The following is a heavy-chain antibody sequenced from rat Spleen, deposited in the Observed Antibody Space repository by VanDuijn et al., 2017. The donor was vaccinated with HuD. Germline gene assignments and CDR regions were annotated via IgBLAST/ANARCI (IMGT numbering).Heavy chain of an antibody. D-gene: IGHD1-4*01. CDR3: ARDPGYAPY. Sequence: QVQLKESGPGLVQPSQTLSLTCTVSGFSLTSYNVHWVRQPTGKGLEWMGIIWTGGSTDYNSALKSRLSISRDTSKSQVFLKMSNLKTEDTAIYYCARDPGYAPYWGQGVMVTVSS. CDR1: GFSLTSYN. CDR2: IWTGGST. V-gene: IGHV2-30*01. J-gene: IGHJ2*01.